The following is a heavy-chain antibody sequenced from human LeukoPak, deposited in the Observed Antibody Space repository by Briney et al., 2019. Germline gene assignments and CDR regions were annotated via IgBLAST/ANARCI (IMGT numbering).Heavy chain of an antibody. Sequence: PSETLSLTCTVSGGSISSSSYYWGWIRQPPGKGLEWIGSIYYSGSTYYNPSLKSRVTISVDTSKNQFSLKLSSVTAADTAVYYCARGHLSRLRWTRGFSYWGQGTLVTVSS. CDR3: ARGHLSRLRWTRGFSY. D-gene: IGHD4-23*01. CDR1: GGSISSSSYY. J-gene: IGHJ4*02. CDR2: IYYSGST. V-gene: IGHV4-39*07.